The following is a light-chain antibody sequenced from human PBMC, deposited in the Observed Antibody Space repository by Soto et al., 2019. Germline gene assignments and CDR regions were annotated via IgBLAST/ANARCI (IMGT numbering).Light chain of an antibody. CDR2: GAS. CDR3: QQYGSPPFT. CDR1: QSVSSR. Sequence: IVLTQSPGTLSLYPGERATLSCRASQSVSSRLAWYQQRPGQAPRLLISGASSRATGIPDRFSGSGSGTDFTLAISRLEPEDFALYYCQQYGSPPFTFGGGTKVDIK. V-gene: IGKV3-20*01. J-gene: IGKJ4*01.